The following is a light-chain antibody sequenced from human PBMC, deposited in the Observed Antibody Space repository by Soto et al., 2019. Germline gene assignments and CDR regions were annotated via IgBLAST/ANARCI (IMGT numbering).Light chain of an antibody. CDR2: GAS. CDR3: QQYHDWPLT. J-gene: IGKJ4*01. V-gene: IGKV3-15*01. Sequence: EIVMTQSPATLSVSPGERATLSCRATQSVSTNLAWYQQKPGQAPRLLISGASTRATDIPARFSGSGSGTEFTLTISSLQSEDFAVYFCQQYHDWPLTFGGGTKVEVK. CDR1: QSVSTN.